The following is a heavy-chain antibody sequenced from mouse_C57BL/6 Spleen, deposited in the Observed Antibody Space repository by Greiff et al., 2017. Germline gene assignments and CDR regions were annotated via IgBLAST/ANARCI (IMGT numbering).Heavy chain of an antibody. D-gene: IGHD2-5*01. CDR2: IHPNSGST. V-gene: IGHV1-64*01. Sequence: VKLQQPGAELVKPGASVKLSCKASGYTFTSYWMHWVKQRPGQGLEWIGMIHPNSGSTNYNEKFKSKATLTVDKSSSTAYMQLSSLTSEDSAVYYCASAYYSNYVYAMDYWGQGTSVTVSS. CDR3: ASAYYSNYVYAMDY. CDR1: GYTFTSYW. J-gene: IGHJ4*01.